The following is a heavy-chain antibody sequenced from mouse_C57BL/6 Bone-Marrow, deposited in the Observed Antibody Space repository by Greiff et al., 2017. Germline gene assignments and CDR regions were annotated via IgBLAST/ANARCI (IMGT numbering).Heavy chain of an antibody. CDR1: GFTFSDYY. CDR3: ASLYYGNFYAMDY. CDR2: ISNGGGST. D-gene: IGHD2-1*01. V-gene: IGHV5-12*01. J-gene: IGHJ4*01. Sequence: EVKVVESGGGLVQPGGSLKLSCAASGFTFSDYYMYWVRQTPEKRLEWVAYISNGGGSTYYPDTVKGRFTISRDNAKNTLYLQMSRLKSEDTAMYYCASLYYGNFYAMDYWGQGTSVTVSS.